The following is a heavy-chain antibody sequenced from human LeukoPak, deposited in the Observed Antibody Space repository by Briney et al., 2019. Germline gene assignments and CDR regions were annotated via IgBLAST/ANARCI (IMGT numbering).Heavy chain of an antibody. V-gene: IGHV3-74*01. CDR2: INSDGSST. CDR1: GFTFSSYW. Sequence: AGGSLRLSCAASGFTFSSYWMHWVRQAPGKGPVWVSRINSDGSSTSYADSVKGRFTISRDNAKNTLYLQMNSLRAEDTAVYYCARGRGPDYWGQGTLVTVSS. CDR3: ARGRGPDY. J-gene: IGHJ4*02.